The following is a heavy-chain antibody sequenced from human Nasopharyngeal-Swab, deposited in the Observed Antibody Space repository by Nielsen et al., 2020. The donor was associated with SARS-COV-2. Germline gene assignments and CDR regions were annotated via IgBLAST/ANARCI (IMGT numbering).Heavy chain of an antibody. D-gene: IGHD6-19*01. Sequence: GESLKISCKGSGYSFTSYWIGWVRQMPGKGLEWMGIIYPGDSDTRYSPSFQGQVTISADKSISTAYLQWSSLKASDTAMYYCARHGSSGWYGDYYYYYMDVRGKGTTVTVSS. V-gene: IGHV5-51*01. CDR2: IYPGDSDT. CDR1: GYSFTSYW. J-gene: IGHJ6*03. CDR3: ARHGSSGWYGDYYYYYMDV.